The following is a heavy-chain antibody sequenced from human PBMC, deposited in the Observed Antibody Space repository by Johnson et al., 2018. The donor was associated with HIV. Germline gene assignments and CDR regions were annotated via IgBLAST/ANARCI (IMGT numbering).Heavy chain of an antibody. CDR2: ISYDGSNK. J-gene: IGHJ3*02. D-gene: IGHD6-19*01. Sequence: QVQLVESGGGVVQPGRSLRLSCAASGFTFSSYGMHWVRQAPGKGLEWVAVISYDGSNKYYADSVKGRITISRDNSKNTLYLQMNSLRAEDTAVYYCAKEASGWYHAGDAFDIWGQGTMVTVSS. V-gene: IGHV3-30*18. CDR3: AKEASGWYHAGDAFDI. CDR1: GFTFSSYG.